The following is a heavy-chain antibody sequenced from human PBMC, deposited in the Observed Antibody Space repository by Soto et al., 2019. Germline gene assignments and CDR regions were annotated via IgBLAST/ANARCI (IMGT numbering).Heavy chain of an antibody. CDR2: FSGSGGST. D-gene: IGHD6-6*01. CDR3: AYSIAARPAHDAFDI. CDR1: GFSFTMYA. Sequence: GGSLRLSSAPSGFSFTMYATSWVRQAAGKGLEWVSAFSGSGGSTYYADSVKGRFTVSRDNSKNTRYLQMDSRRAEDTAVYYCAYSIAARPAHDAFDIWGQGTMVTVSS. J-gene: IGHJ3*02. V-gene: IGHV3-23*01.